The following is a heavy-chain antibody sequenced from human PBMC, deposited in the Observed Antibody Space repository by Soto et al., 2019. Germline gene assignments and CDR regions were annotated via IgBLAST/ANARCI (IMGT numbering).Heavy chain of an antibody. CDR1: GDSITSSH. CDR2: IYDRGST. Sequence: QVHLQESRPGLVKASETLSLTCTGSGDSITSSHWNWIRQPLEKPLEWIGYIYDRGSTNYNPSLKSRITLSVDTCKNQIFLRLHSVTAADTAVYYCASSAIVGREVNTWFDPWGQGILVTVSS. D-gene: IGHD1-26*01. V-gene: IGHV4-59*01. CDR3: ASSAIVGREVNTWFDP. J-gene: IGHJ5*02.